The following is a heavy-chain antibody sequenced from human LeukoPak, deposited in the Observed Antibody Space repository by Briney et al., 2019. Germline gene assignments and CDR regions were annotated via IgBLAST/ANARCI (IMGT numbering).Heavy chain of an antibody. J-gene: IGHJ4*02. CDR1: GFTFSTYA. CDR2: ISGSGGST. Sequence: GGSLRLSCAASGFTFSTYAMSWVRQAPGKGLEWVSAISGSGGSTYYADSVKGRFTISRDNSKNTLYLQMNSLRAEDTAVYCCARVSDYSNYFDFWGQGTLVTVSS. V-gene: IGHV3-23*01. D-gene: IGHD4-11*01. CDR3: ARVSDYSNYFDF.